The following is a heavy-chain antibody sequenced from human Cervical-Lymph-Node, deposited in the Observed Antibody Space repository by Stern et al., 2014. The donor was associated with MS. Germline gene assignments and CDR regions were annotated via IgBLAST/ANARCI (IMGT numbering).Heavy chain of an antibody. CDR1: GYTFTGYY. D-gene: IGHD2-15*01. CDR3: ARVPYCSGGSCYGHYYGMDV. Sequence: VHLVESGAEVKKPGASVKVSCKASGYTFTGYYMHWVRQAPGQGLEWMGRINPNSGGTNYAQKFQGRVTMTRDTSISTAYMELSRLRSDDTAVYYCARVPYCSGGSCYGHYYGMDVWGQGTTVTVSS. J-gene: IGHJ6*02. CDR2: INPNSGGT. V-gene: IGHV1-2*06.